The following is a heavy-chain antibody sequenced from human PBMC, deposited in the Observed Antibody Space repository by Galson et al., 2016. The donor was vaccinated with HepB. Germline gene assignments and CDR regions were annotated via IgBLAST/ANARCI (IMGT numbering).Heavy chain of an antibody. CDR3: ARGLGWAFNKYFDP. D-gene: IGHD1-26*01. J-gene: IGHJ5*02. V-gene: IGHV4-61*01. CDR1: GGPVTASHYY. Sequence: ETLSLTCSVSGGPVTASHYYWSWIRQSPERGLEWSGNLYYTGRPIYNPSLKTPVTISVDTSKNQFSLKVSSVTTADTAVYFSARGLGWAFNKYFDPWGRETVVVVSS. CDR2: LYYTGRP.